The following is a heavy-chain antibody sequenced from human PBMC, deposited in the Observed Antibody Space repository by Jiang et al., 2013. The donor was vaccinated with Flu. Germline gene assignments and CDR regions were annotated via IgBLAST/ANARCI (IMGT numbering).Heavy chain of an antibody. V-gene: IGHV4-39*01. CDR1: GSISSSSYY. CDR2: IYYSGST. CDR3: ASGGGYCSSTSCYLVYYYYYYMDV. J-gene: IGHJ6*03. D-gene: IGHD2-2*01. Sequence: GSISSSSYYWGWIRQPQEGAGVDWSIYYSGSTYYNPSLKSRVTISVDTSKNQFSLKLSSVTAADTAVYYCASGGGYCSSTSCYLVYYYYYYMDVWGKGTTVTVSS.